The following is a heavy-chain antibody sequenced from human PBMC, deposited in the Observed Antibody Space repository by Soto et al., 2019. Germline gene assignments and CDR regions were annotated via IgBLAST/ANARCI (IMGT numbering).Heavy chain of an antibody. V-gene: IGHV3-30*18. CDR1: GFTFSSYG. D-gene: IGHD5-18*01. CDR3: AKDDREEWIQLSYGMDF. CDR2: ISYDGSNK. J-gene: IGHJ6*01. Sequence: GGSLRLSCAASGFTFSSYGMHWVRQAPGKGLEWVAVISYDGSNKYYADSVKGRFTISRDNSKNTLYLQMNSPRAEDTAVYYCAKDDREEWIQLSYGMDFWGQGTTVSVS.